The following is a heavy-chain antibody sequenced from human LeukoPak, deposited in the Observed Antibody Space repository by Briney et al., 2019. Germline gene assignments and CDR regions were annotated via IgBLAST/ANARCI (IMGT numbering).Heavy chain of an antibody. CDR3: ARVSYCTNGVCYSFDP. Sequence: PSETLSLTCAVSGGSISSGGYSWSWIRQPPGKGLEWIGYIYYSGSTYYNPSLKSRVTISVDTSKNQFFLKLSSVTAADTAVYYCARVSYCTNGVCYSFDPWGQGTLVTVSS. J-gene: IGHJ5*02. D-gene: IGHD2-8*01. CDR2: IYYSGST. CDR1: GGSISSGGYS. V-gene: IGHV4-30-4*07.